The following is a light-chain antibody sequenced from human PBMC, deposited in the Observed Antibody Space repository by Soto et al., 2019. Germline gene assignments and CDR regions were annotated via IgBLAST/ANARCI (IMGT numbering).Light chain of an antibody. V-gene: IGKV3-15*01. CDR3: QQYNHIET. CDR2: ATS. Sequence: EIVLTQSPTTLSVSPGGSATLSCRASQSVTLDLAWYQQRPGQAPRLLIYATSTRATGVPARFSGSGSGTEFTLTISSLESEDFAVYYCQQYNHIETFGGGTKVDIK. J-gene: IGKJ4*01. CDR1: QSVTLD.